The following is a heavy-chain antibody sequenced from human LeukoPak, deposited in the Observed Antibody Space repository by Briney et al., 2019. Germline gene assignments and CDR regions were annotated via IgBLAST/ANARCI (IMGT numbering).Heavy chain of an antibody. CDR1: GGSFSGYY. CDR2: INHSGST. V-gene: IGHV4-34*01. J-gene: IGHJ4*02. D-gene: IGHD2-2*01. CDR3: ARESVAAAGY. Sequence: SETLSLTCAVYGGSFSGYYWSWIRQPPGKGLEWIGEINHSGSTNYNPSLKSRVTISVDTSKNQFSLKLSSVTAADTAVYYCARESVAAAGYWGQGTLVTVSS.